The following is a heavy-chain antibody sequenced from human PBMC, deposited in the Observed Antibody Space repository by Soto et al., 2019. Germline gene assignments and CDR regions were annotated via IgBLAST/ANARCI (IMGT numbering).Heavy chain of an antibody. CDR1: GFTFSDHY. D-gene: IGHD6-13*01. CDR3: TRVRLGSRRTSDY. Sequence: EVQLVESGGGLVQPGGSLRLSCAASGFTFSDHYMDWVRQAPGKGLEWVGRIKNKANSYTTEYAAPVKGRFIISRDESKISVSLQMNRLKTDGAAGYYCTRVRLGSRRTSDYWGQGILVTVSS. J-gene: IGHJ4*02. V-gene: IGHV3-72*01. CDR2: IKNKANSYTT.